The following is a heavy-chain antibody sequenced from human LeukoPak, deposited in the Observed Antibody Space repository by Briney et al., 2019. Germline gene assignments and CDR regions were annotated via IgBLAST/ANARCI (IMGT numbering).Heavy chain of an antibody. CDR2: INSDGSTT. D-gene: IGHD6-13*01. V-gene: IGHV3-74*01. CDR3: ARGPSSNWSGLDF. CDR1: GFTFSSSW. Sequence: GGSLRLSCAASGFTFSSSWMHWVRQAPGKGLVWVSRINSDGSTTNYADSVKGRFTVSRDNAKNTLYLQVNNLRAEDTAVYYCARGPSSNWSGLDFWGQGTLLTVSS. J-gene: IGHJ4*02.